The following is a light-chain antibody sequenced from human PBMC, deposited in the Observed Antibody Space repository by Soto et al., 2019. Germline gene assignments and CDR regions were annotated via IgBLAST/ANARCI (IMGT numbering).Light chain of an antibody. Sequence: EIVLTQSPGTLSLSPGERATLSCRASQNINTRYSAWYQQKRGQPPSLLIFATSTRASGIPDRFSGSGSGRAFTLTISGLGPEDSAVYFCQQYDDSARYIFGQGTSLDIK. V-gene: IGKV3-20*01. CDR1: QNINTRY. J-gene: IGKJ2*01. CDR2: ATS. CDR3: QQYDDSARYI.